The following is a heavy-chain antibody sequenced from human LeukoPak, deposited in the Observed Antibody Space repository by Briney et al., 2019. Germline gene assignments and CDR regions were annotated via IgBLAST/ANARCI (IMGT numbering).Heavy chain of an antibody. V-gene: IGHV3-30*02. D-gene: IGHD5-12*01. J-gene: IGHJ4*02. CDR1: GFTFSDYG. Sequence: GGSLRLSCAVFGFTFSDYGMHWVRQAPGKGLEWVAVIWYDGSNKYYADSVKGRFTISRDNSKNTLYLQMNSPRGDDTAVYYCANPQSRGYDYLDYWGQGTLVTVSS. CDR2: IWYDGSNK. CDR3: ANPQSRGYDYLDY.